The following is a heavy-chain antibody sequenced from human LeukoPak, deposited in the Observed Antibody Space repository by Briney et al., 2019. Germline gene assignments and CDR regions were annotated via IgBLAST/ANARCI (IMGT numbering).Heavy chain of an antibody. CDR3: TTYTSGYSSR. CDR1: GFRFPNAW. J-gene: IGHJ4*02. Sequence: GGSLTLSCPASGFRFPNAWMCWVRQAPGKGLEWVGRIKSNADDGTADSAAPVKGRFTISRDDSKNTLYLQINSLKIEDTAIYYCTTYTSGYSSRWGRGTLVTVSS. CDR2: IKSNADDGTA. V-gene: IGHV3-15*01. D-gene: IGHD6-25*01.